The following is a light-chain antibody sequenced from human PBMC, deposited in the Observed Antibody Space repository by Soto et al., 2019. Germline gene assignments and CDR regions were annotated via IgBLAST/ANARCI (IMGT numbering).Light chain of an antibody. Sequence: IVLTQSPGTLSFSPGERATLSCRASQSVSSSYLAWYQQKPGQAPRLLIYGASSRATGIPDRFSGSGSGTDFTLTISSLEPEDFAVYYCQQRSNWPQTFGQGTKVDIK. V-gene: IGKV3D-20*02. CDR2: GAS. CDR3: QQRSNWPQT. J-gene: IGKJ1*01. CDR1: QSVSSSY.